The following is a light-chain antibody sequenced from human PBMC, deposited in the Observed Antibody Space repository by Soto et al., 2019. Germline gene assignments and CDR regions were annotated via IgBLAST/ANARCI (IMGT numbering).Light chain of an antibody. Sequence: DIQMTRSPPTLSASVGDRVTITCRASQSITGWLAWYQQKPGKAPNLLIYKASNLESGVPSRFSGSGSGTEFTLTISSLQPDDFATYYCQHYNSYSGTFGQGTKVEIK. CDR1: QSITGW. CDR2: KAS. J-gene: IGKJ1*01. V-gene: IGKV1-5*03. CDR3: QHYNSYSGT.